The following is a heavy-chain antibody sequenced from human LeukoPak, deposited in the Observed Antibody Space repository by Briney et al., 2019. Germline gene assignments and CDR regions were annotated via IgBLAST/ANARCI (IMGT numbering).Heavy chain of an antibody. D-gene: IGHD6-13*01. CDR1: GFSLSTSGVG. J-gene: IGHJ4*02. Sequence: SGPTLVKPTQTLTLTCTFSGFSLSTSGVGVGWIRQPPGKALEWLALIYWDDDKRYSPSLKSRLTITKDTSKNQVVLTMTNMDPVDTATYYCAHRQPAYSSSWYYFDYWGQGTLVTVSS. V-gene: IGHV2-5*02. CDR2: IYWDDDK. CDR3: AHRQPAYSSSWYYFDY.